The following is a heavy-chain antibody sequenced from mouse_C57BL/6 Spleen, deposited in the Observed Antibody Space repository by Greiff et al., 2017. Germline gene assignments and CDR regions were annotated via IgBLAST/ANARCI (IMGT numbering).Heavy chain of an antibody. V-gene: IGHV1-42*01. CDR1: GYSFTGYY. J-gene: IGHJ3*01. D-gene: IGHD4-1*01. CDR3: ARRTNWDWFAY. Sequence: VQLKQSGPELVKPGASVKISCKASGYSFTGYYMNWVKQSPEKSLEWIGEINPSTGGTTYNQKFKAKATLTVDKSSSTAYMQLKSLTSEDSAVYYCARRTNWDWFAYWGQGTLVTVSA. CDR2: INPSTGGT.